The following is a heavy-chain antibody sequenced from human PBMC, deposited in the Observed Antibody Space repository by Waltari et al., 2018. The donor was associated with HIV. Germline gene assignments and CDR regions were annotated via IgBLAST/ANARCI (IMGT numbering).Heavy chain of an antibody. D-gene: IGHD3-3*01. CDR1: GFPFGAQI. V-gene: IGHV3-49*04. Sequence: EVKLVESGGGLVQPGRSLRLSCRGYGFPFGAQIMSWVRQAPGRGLEWVGFIRSQSNGGTTEYAASVKGRFTISRDDSKSIAYLEMNSLKTEDTAVYYCTREARYGFSDYWGPGTLLIVSS. CDR2: IRSQSNGGTT. CDR3: TREARYGFSDY. J-gene: IGHJ4*02.